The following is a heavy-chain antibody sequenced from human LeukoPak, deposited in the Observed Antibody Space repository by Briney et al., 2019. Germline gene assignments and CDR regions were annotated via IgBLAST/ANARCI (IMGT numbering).Heavy chain of an antibody. D-gene: IGHD1-26*01. Sequence: ASVKVSCKASGYTFTSYGISWVRQAPGQGLEWMGWISAYNGNTNYAQKLQGRVTVTTDTSTSTAYMELRSLRSDDTAVYYCARDLYSGSSWPFDPWGQGTLVTVSS. CDR2: ISAYNGNT. CDR1: GYTFTSYG. CDR3: ARDLYSGSSWPFDP. J-gene: IGHJ5*02. V-gene: IGHV1-18*01.